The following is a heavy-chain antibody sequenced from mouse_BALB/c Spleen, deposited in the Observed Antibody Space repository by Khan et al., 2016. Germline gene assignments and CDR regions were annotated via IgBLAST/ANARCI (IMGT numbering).Heavy chain of an antibody. Sequence: LKESGPGLVAPSQSLSITCTVSGFSLIAYGVNWVRQPPGKGLEWLGMIWGDGSTDYNSALKSRLNITKDNSKSQVFLKMNSLQSDDTARYYCARDGWGYYAMDYWGQGTSVTVSS. V-gene: IGHV2-6-7*01. CDR1: GFSLIAYG. CDR2: IWGDGST. CDR3: ARDGWGYYAMDY. J-gene: IGHJ4*01. D-gene: IGHD2-2*01.